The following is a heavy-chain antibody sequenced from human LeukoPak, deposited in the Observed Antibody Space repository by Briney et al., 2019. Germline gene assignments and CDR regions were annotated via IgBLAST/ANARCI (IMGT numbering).Heavy chain of an antibody. V-gene: IGHV3-53*01. J-gene: IGHJ6*03. Sequence: GGSLRLSCTASGFIVSDNCMSWVRQAPGKGLEWVSLIYSLGDTYYADSVKGRFTISRDNSKNTVYLQMNSLRAEDTAVYYCARVPYGNYHYYYMDVWGKGTTVTVSS. D-gene: IGHD3-10*01. CDR3: ARVPYGNYHYYYMDV. CDR1: GFIVSDNC. CDR2: IYSLGDT.